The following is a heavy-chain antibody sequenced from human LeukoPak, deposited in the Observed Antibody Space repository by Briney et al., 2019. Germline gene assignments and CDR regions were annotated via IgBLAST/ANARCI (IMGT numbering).Heavy chain of an antibody. CDR2: ISSSSSYI. CDR3: ARAGQTSGGPIDAFDI. D-gene: IGHD2-15*01. J-gene: IGHJ3*02. CDR1: GFTFSSYS. Sequence: PGGSLRLSCAASGFTFSSYSMNWVRQAPGKGLEWVSSISSSSSYIYYADSVKGRFTISRDNAKNSLYLQMNSLRAEDTAVYYCARAGQTSGGPIDAFDIWGQGTMVTVSS. V-gene: IGHV3-21*01.